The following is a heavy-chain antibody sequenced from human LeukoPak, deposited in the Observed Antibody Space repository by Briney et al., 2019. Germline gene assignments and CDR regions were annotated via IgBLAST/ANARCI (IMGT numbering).Heavy chain of an antibody. CDR3: ARLRGRITIFGVVITQPLGRGNWFDP. V-gene: IGHV4-34*01. D-gene: IGHD3-3*01. J-gene: IGHJ5*02. CDR1: GGSFSGYY. CDR2: INHSGST. Sequence: SETLSLTCAVYGGSFSGYYWSWIRQPPGKGLEWIGEINHSGSTNYNPSLKSRVTISVDKSKNQFSLKLSSVTAADTAVYYCARLRGRITIFGVVITQPLGRGNWFDPWGQGTLVTVSS.